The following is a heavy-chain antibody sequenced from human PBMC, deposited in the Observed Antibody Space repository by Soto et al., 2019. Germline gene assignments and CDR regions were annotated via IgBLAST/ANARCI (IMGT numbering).Heavy chain of an antibody. V-gene: IGHV3-33*01. CDR1: GFTFSSYG. D-gene: IGHD2-15*01. J-gene: IGHJ4*02. CDR2: IWYDGSNK. CDR3: ARDGYCSGGSCYSVPVFDY. Sequence: QVQLVESGGGVVQPGRSLRLSCAASGFTFSSYGMHWVRQAPGKGLEWVAVIWYDGSNKYYADSVKGRFTISRDNSKNPLYLQVNSLRAEDTVVYYCARDGYCSGGSCYSVPVFDYWGQGTLVTVSS.